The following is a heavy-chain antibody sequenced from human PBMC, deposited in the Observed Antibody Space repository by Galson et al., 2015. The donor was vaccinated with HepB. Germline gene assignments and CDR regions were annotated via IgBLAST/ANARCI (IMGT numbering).Heavy chain of an antibody. CDR3: ARAHYGRWYYYGSGSYHPLDY. D-gene: IGHD3-10*01. CDR1: GFTFSSYA. CDR2: ISYDGSNK. J-gene: IGHJ4*02. V-gene: IGHV3-30-3*01. Sequence: SLRLSCAASGFTFSSYAMHWVRQAPGKGLEWVAVISYDGSNKYYADSVKGRFTISRDNSKNTLYLQMNSLRAEDTAVYYCARAHYGRWYYYGSGSYHPLDYWGQGTLVTVSS.